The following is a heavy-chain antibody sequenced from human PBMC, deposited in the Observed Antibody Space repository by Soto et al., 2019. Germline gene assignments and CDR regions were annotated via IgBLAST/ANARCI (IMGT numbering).Heavy chain of an antibody. CDR3: ARGLGYCSSTSCYAFDP. CDR2: IIPIFGTA. D-gene: IGHD2-2*01. J-gene: IGHJ5*02. Sequence: QVQLVQSGAEVKKPGSSVKVSCKASGGTFSSYAISWVRQAPGQGLEWMGGIIPIFGTANYAQKFQGRVTITADESTSTAYMERSRLRSEDTAVYYCARGLGYCSSTSCYAFDPWGQGTLVTVSS. CDR1: GGTFSSYA. V-gene: IGHV1-69*01.